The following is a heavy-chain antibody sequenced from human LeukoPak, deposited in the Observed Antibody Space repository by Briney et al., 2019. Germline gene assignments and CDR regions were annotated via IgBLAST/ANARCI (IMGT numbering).Heavy chain of an antibody. J-gene: IGHJ6*03. CDR3: ARANDYGDPLPRYMDV. Sequence: KASETLSLTCGVSGGSISSSNWWSWVRQTPEKGLEWIGEIYHSGSTNYNPSLKSRVTISVDKSKNQFSLKVSSVTAADTAVYYCARANDYGDPLPRYMDVWGKGTTVTVSS. CDR1: GGSISSSNW. D-gene: IGHD4-17*01. CDR2: IYHSGST. V-gene: IGHV4-4*02.